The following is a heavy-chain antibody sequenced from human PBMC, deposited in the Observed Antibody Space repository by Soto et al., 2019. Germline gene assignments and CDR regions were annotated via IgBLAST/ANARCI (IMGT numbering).Heavy chain of an antibody. D-gene: IGHD3-16*01. CDR3: SKKKGLRFENSCFDY. CDR1: GLTFRSFA. CDR2: ISGSGAGT. Sequence: QVSESGGGLGQPGGSLRLSCTVSGLTFRSFAMSWVRQAPGKGLEWVSSISGSGAGTYYADSVKGRFTISRDNSKNTLYLQMNSLRAEDRAVYYCSKKKGLRFENSCFDYWGQGTLVTVSS. J-gene: IGHJ4*02. V-gene: IGHV3-23*01.